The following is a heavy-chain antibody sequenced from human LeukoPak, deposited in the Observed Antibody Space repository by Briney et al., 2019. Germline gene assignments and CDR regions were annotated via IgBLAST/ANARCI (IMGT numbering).Heavy chain of an antibody. D-gene: IGHD3-22*01. CDR2: ISSSSSYI. V-gene: IGHV3-21*01. CDR1: GFTFSSYS. J-gene: IGHJ4*02. CDR3: ARASLYYDSSGALDY. Sequence: GGSLRLSCAASGFTFSSYSMNWVRQAPGKGLEWVSSISSSSSYIYYADSVKGRFTISRDNAKNSLYLQMNSLRAEDTAVYYCARASLYYDSSGALDYWGQGTLVTVSS.